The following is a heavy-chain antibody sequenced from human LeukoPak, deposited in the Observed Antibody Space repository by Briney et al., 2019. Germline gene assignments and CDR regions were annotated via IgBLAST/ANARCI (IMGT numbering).Heavy chain of an antibody. V-gene: IGHV3-7*03. D-gene: IGHD3-3*02. J-gene: IGHJ4*02. Sequence: PGGSLRLSCAASGFTFSSYWMSWVRQAPGKGLEWVANIKQDGSEKYYVDSVEGRFTISRDNAKNSLYLQMNSLRADDTAVYFCARVRLADERAWAYWGQGTLVTVSS. CDR2: IKQDGSEK. CDR1: GFTFSSYW. CDR3: ARVRLADERAWAY.